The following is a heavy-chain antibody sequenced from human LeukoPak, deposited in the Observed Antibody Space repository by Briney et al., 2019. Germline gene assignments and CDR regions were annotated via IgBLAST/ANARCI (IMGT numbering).Heavy chain of an antibody. V-gene: IGHV3-7*01. CDR1: GFTFSSYW. CDR2: IKQDGSEK. D-gene: IGHD6-13*01. Sequence: GGSLRLSCAASGFTFSSYWMSRVRQAPGKGLEWVANIKQDGSEKYYVDSVKGRFTISRDKAKNSLYLQMNSLRAEDTAVYYCASRGWSIAAATKPTKVDYWGQGTLVTVSS. CDR3: ASRGWSIAAATKPTKVDY. J-gene: IGHJ4*02.